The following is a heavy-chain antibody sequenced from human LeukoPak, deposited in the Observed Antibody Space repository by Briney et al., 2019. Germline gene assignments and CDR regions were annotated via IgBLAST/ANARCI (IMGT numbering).Heavy chain of an antibody. V-gene: IGHV3-23*01. CDR3: AKPLIAVAPYFDY. Sequence: PGASLRLSCAASGFTFSSYAMSWVRQAPGKGLEWVSAISGSGGSTYYAASVKGRFTISRNNSKNTLYLQMNRLRAEDTAVYYCAKPLIAVAPYFDYWGQGTLVTVSS. J-gene: IGHJ4*02. CDR1: GFTFSSYA. D-gene: IGHD6-19*01. CDR2: ISGSGGST.